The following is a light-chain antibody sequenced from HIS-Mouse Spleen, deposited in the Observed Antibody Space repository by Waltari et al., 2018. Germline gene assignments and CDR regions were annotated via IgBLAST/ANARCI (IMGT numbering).Light chain of an antibody. CDR2: GAS. CDR1: QSVSSSY. CDR3: QQYGSSPAAT. J-gene: IGKJ3*01. Sequence: TQSPGTLSLSPGERATLSCRASQSVSSSYLAWYQQKPGQAPRLLIYGASSRATGIPDRFSGSGSGTDFTLTISRLEPEDFAVYYCQQYGSSPAATFGPGTKADIK. V-gene: IGKV3-20*01.